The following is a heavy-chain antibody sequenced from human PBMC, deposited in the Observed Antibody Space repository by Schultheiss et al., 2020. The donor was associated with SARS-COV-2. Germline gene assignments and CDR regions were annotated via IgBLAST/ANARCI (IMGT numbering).Heavy chain of an antibody. J-gene: IGHJ6*03. D-gene: IGHD2-2*01. Sequence: SVKVSCKASGGTFSSYVISWVRQAPGQGLEWMGGIIPLSGTANYAQKFQGRVTITADESTSTAYMELSSLRSEDTAVYYCARVNVVVPAASGSYYYYYMDVWGKGTTVTVSS. CDR2: IIPLSGTA. CDR3: ARVNVVVPAASGSYYYYYMDV. CDR1: GGTFSSYV. V-gene: IGHV1-69*13.